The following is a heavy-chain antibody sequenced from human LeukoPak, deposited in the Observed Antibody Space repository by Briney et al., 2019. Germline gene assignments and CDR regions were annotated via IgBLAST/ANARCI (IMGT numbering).Heavy chain of an antibody. D-gene: IGHD4-17*01. Sequence: GGSLRLYCAASGFTFSSYSMNWVRQAPGKGLEWVSSISSSSSYIYYADSVKGRFTISRDNAKNTLYLQMNSLRAEDTAVYYCARDIGHGDYGSDWFDPWGQGTLVTVSS. J-gene: IGHJ5*02. CDR2: ISSSSSYI. CDR3: ARDIGHGDYGSDWFDP. CDR1: GFTFSSYS. V-gene: IGHV3-21*01.